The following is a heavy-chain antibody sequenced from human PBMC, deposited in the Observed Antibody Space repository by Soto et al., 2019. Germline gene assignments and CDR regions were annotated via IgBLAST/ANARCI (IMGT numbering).Heavy chain of an antibody. CDR3: ARKAWADTAGFAP. Sequence: QVQLQESGPGLVKPAQTLSLTCSVSGGSMSSGDYYWSWIRQHPGKGLEWIGYINYSGSTYYNPSLKSRVTSSVDTSKSQFSLNLSSVTAADTAVYYCARKAWADTAGFAPWGQGTLVTVSS. V-gene: IGHV4-31*03. J-gene: IGHJ5*02. CDR1: GGSMSSGDYY. D-gene: IGHD6-19*01. CDR2: INYSGST.